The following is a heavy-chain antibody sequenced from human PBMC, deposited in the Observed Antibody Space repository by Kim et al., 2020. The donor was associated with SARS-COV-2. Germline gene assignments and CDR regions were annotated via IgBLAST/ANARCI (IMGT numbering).Heavy chain of an antibody. V-gene: IGHV6-1*01. Sequence: AVSVKSRITISPDTPKNQFSLQLNSVTPEDTAVYYCARVIAAAGIGAFDIWGQGTMVTVSS. J-gene: IGHJ3*02. D-gene: IGHD6-13*01. CDR3: ARVIAAAGIGAFDI.